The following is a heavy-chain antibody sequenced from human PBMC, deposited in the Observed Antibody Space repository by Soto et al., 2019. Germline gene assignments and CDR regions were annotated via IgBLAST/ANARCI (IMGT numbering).Heavy chain of an antibody. V-gene: IGHV3-23*01. CDR3: AKDLALGAFDI. J-gene: IGHJ3*02. CDR1: GFTFSSYA. Sequence: GGSLRLSCAASGFTFSSYAMSWVRQAPGKGLEWVSAISGSGGSTYYAESVKDQFTISRYNSKNTLYLQMNSLRAEDTAVYYCAKDLALGAFDIWGQGTMVTVSS. CDR2: ISGSGGST.